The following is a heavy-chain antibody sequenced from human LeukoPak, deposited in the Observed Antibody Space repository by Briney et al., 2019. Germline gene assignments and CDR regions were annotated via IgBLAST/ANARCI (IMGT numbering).Heavy chain of an antibody. CDR3: AKGLDRFDY. D-gene: IGHD6-19*01. J-gene: IGHJ4*02. CDR2: ISGSGGST. Sequence: GGSLRLSCAASGFTFNTYWMHWVRQAPGKGLEWVSAISGSGGSTYYADSVKGRFTISRDNSKNTLYLQMNSLRAEDTAVYYCAKGLDRFDYWGQGTLVTVSS. V-gene: IGHV3-23*01. CDR1: GFTFNTYW.